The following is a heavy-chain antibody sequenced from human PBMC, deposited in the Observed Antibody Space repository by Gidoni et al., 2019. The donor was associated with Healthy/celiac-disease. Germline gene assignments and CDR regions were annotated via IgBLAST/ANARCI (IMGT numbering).Heavy chain of an antibody. CDR1: GYTFTSYY. V-gene: IGHV1-46*01. J-gene: IGHJ3*02. Sequence: QVQLVQSGAEVKKPGASVKVSCKASGYTFTSYYMHWVRQAPGQGLEWMGIINPSGGSTSYAQKFQGRVTMTRDTSTSTVYMELSSLRSEDTAVYYCARDRDVLLWFGETTDGAFDIWGQGTMVTVSS. D-gene: IGHD3-10*01. CDR2: INPSGGST. CDR3: ARDRDVLLWFGETTDGAFDI.